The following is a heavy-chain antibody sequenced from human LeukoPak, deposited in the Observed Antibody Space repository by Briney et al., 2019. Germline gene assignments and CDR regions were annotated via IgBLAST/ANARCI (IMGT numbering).Heavy chain of an antibody. Sequence: PSETLSLTCTVSGGSISSYYWSWIRQPPWKGLEWIGYIYYSGSTNYNPSLKSRVTISVDTSKNQVSLKLSSVTAADTAVYYCARDPYGSGSPDIWGQGTMVTVSS. CDR2: IYYSGST. D-gene: IGHD3-10*01. CDR3: ARDPYGSGSPDI. J-gene: IGHJ3*02. CDR1: GGSISSYY. V-gene: IGHV4-59*01.